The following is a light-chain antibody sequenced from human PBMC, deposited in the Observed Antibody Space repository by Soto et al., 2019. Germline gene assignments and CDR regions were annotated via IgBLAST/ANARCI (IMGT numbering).Light chain of an antibody. V-gene: IGKV1-27*01. CDR1: PGIINY. J-gene: IGKJ5*01. CDR2: AAS. Sequence: DIQMTQSPSSLSASVGDRVTITCRASPGIINYLAWYQQKPGKVPKLLIYAASTLQSGVPSRFSGSGSGTEFTLTISSLQPEAVATYYCQKYNSAPLTFGQGTRLEIK. CDR3: QKYNSAPLT.